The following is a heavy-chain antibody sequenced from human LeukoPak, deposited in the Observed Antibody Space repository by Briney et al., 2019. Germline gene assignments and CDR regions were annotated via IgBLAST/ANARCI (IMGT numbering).Heavy chain of an antibody. CDR2: IYYSGST. CDR1: GGSISSGSYY. Sequence: PSETLSLTCTVSGGSISSGSYYWGWIRQPPGKGLEWIGSIYYSGSTYYNPSLKSRVTISVDTSKNQFSLKLSSVTAADTAVYYCARLGAIVLMVYAIDYWGQGTLVTVSS. J-gene: IGHJ4*02. V-gene: IGHV4-39*07. CDR3: ARLGAIVLMVYAIDY. D-gene: IGHD2-8*01.